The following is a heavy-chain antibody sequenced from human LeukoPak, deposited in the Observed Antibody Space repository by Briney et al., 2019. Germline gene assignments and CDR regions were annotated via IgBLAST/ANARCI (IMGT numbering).Heavy chain of an antibody. D-gene: IGHD3-3*01. CDR3: ARRGPITIFGVVTARGMDV. Sequence: GGSLRLSCAASGFTFSSYTMSWVRQAPGKGLEWVSAISGSGGNTYYADSVKGRFTISRDNAKNTLYLQMNSLRAEDTAVYYCARRGPITIFGVVTARGMDVWGQGTTVTVSS. CDR2: ISGSGGNT. V-gene: IGHV3-23*01. J-gene: IGHJ6*02. CDR1: GFTFSSYT.